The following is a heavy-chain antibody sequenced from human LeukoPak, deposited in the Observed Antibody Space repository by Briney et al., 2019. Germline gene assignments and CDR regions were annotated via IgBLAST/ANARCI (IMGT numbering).Heavy chain of an antibody. Sequence: GRSLRLFCAASGFTFDDYAMHWVRQAPGKGLEWVSGISWNSGSIGYADSVKGRFTISRDNAKNSLYLQMNSLRAEDTALYYCAKDQRYDSSGYSLDYWGQGTLVTVSS. D-gene: IGHD3-22*01. V-gene: IGHV3-9*01. CDR1: GFTFDDYA. J-gene: IGHJ4*02. CDR3: AKDQRYDSSGYSLDY. CDR2: ISWNSGSI.